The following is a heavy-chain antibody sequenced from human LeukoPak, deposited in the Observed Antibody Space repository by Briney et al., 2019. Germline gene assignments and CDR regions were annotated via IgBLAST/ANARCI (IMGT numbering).Heavy chain of an antibody. D-gene: IGHD2-2*01. V-gene: IGHV3-21*01. J-gene: IGHJ3*02. Sequence: GGSLRLSCAASGFTFSSYSMNWVRQAPGKGLEWVSSISSSSSYIYYADSVKGRFTISRDNAKNSLYLQMNSLRAEDTAVYYCARVWGCSSTSCYDAFDIWGQGTMVTVPS. CDR2: ISSSSSYI. CDR3: ARVWGCSSTSCYDAFDI. CDR1: GFTFSSYS.